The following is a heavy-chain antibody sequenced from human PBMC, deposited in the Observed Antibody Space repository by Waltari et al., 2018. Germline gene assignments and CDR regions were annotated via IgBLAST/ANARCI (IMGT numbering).Heavy chain of an antibody. D-gene: IGHD3-10*01. V-gene: IGHV4-34*01. CDR3: ARAARITMVPEDSPPRFGY. Sequence: QVQLQQWGAGLLKRSGTLSLTCAVFGGPFSGYYWSWIRQPPEKGLEWIAEINHSGSTTYKPSLESRVTISVDTSKNQFSLRLSSVTAADTAVYYCARAARITMVPEDSPPRFGYWGQGTLVTVSS. J-gene: IGHJ4*02. CDR2: INHSGST. CDR1: GGPFSGYY.